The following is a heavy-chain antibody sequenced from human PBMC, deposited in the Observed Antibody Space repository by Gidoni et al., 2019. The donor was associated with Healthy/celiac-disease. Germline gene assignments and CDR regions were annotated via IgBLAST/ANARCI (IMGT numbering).Heavy chain of an antibody. V-gene: IGHV3-33*01. CDR3: ARDQFPDWVSLRKDAFDI. Sequence: QVQLVESGGGVVQPGGSLRLSCAASGFTFSSYGMHWVRQAPGKGLEWVAVIWYDGSNKYYADSVKGRFTISRDNSKNTLYLQMNSLRAEDTAVYYCARDQFPDWVSLRKDAFDIWGQGTMVTVSS. D-gene: IGHD3-9*01. CDR2: IWYDGSNK. J-gene: IGHJ3*02. CDR1: GFTFSSYG.